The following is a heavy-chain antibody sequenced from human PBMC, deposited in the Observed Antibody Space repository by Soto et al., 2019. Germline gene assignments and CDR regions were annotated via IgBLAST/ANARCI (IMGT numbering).Heavy chain of an antibody. J-gene: IGHJ4*01. CDR3: EYGDSLGPFDY. D-gene: IGHD4-17*01. V-gene: IGHV4-61*01. CDR1: GGSVSSASYY. CDR2: IYNSGNT. Sequence: SETLSLTCPVSGGSVSSASYYWSWIRQPPGKGLEWIGYIYNSGNTKYNPSLKSRVTMSVDTSKNQFSLNLSSVTAADTAVYYCEYGDSLGPFDYWGQGTLVIVSS.